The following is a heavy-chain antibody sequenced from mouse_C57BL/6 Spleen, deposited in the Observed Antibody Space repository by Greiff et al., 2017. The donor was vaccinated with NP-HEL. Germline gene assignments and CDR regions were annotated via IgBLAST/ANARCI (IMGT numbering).Heavy chain of an antibody. J-gene: IGHJ4*01. Sequence: QVQLQQSGAELVRPGTSVKMSCKASGYTFTNYWIGWAKQRPGHGLEWIGDIYPGGGYTNYNEKFKGKATLTADKSSSTAYMQFSSLTSEDAAIYYCARLYDCVPGGYAMDYWGQGTSVTVSS. CDR2: IYPGGGYT. D-gene: IGHD2-4*01. V-gene: IGHV1-63*01. CDR3: ARLYDCVPGGYAMDY. CDR1: GYTFTNYW.